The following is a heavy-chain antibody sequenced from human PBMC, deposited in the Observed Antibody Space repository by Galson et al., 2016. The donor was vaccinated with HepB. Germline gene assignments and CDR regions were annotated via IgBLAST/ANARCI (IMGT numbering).Heavy chain of an antibody. CDR2: INYSGTT. J-gene: IGHJ6*02. Sequence: SETLSLTCTVSGGSISSRSYYWGWIRQPPGKGLEWTGTINYSGTTYYNPSLKSRVTISVDTTKNQFSLKLSSVTAADTAVYYCARYCSTTRCNKGYYYGMDVWGQGTTVTVSS. CDR3: ARYCSTTRCNKGYYYGMDV. CDR1: GGSISSRSYY. D-gene: IGHD2-2*02. V-gene: IGHV4-39*01.